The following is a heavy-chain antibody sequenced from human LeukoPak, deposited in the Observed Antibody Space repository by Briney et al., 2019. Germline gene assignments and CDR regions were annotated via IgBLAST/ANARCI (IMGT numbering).Heavy chain of an antibody. D-gene: IGHD2-2*01. Sequence: KPSETLSLTCTVSGGSISSYYWSWIRQPAGKGLEWIGRIYTSGSTNYNPSLKSRVTMSVDTSKNQFSLKLSSVTAADTAVYYCARAGDIVVVPAGNWFDPWGQGTLVTVSS. CDR2: IYTSGST. J-gene: IGHJ5*02. CDR1: GGSISSYY. V-gene: IGHV4-4*07. CDR3: ARAGDIVVVPAGNWFDP.